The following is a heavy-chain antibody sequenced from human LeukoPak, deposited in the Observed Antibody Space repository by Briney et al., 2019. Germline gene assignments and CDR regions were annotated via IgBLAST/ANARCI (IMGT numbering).Heavy chain of an antibody. CDR3: ARENVAGTDYYYGMDV. J-gene: IGHJ6*02. CDR1: GFTFSSYS. V-gene: IGHV3-48*01. Sequence: GGSLRLSCAASGFTFSSYSMNWVRQAPGKGLEWVSYISSSSSTIYYADPVKGRFTISRDNAKNSLYLQMNSLRAEDTAVYYCARENVAGTDYYYGMDVWGQGTTVTVSS. D-gene: IGHD6-19*01. CDR2: ISSSSSTI.